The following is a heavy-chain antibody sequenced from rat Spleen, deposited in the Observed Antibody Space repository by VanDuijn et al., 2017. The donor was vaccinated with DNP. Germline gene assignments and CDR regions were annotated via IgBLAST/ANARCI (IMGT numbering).Heavy chain of an antibody. CDR3: ARRLAGWFAY. CDR2: ISYNGGTP. J-gene: IGHJ3*01. V-gene: IGHV5-7*01. Sequence: EVQLVESDGGLVQPGRSLKLSCAASGFTFSDYYMAWVRQAPAKGLEWVATISYNGGTPYYRDSVKGRFTISRDNAQSTLYLQMDSLRSEDTATYYCARRLAGWFAYWGQGTLVTVSS. CDR1: GFTFSDYY. D-gene: IGHD5-1*01.